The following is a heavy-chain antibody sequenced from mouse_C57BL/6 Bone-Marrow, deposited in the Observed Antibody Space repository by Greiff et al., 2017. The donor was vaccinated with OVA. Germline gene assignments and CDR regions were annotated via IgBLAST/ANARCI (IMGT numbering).Heavy chain of an antibody. CDR3: ARPPHYYGSSWFAY. J-gene: IGHJ3*01. V-gene: IGHV1-22*01. CDR2: INPNNGGT. Sequence: VQLQQSGPELVKPGASVKMSCKASGYTFTDYNMHWVKQSHGKSLEWIGYINPNNGGTSYNQKFKGKATLTVNKSSSTAYMELRSLTSEDSAVYYCARPPHYYGSSWFAYWGQGTLVTVSA. D-gene: IGHD1-1*01. CDR1: GYTFTDYN.